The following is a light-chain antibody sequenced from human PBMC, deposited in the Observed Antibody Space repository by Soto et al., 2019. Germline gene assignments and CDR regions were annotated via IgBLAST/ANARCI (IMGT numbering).Light chain of an antibody. CDR1: SSDVGGYNY. CDR2: DVS. J-gene: IGLJ2*01. V-gene: IGLV2-14*01. Sequence: QSALTQPASVSGSPGQSITISCTGSSSDVGGYNYVSWYQQHPGKAPKVMIYDVSNRPSGVSNRFSGSKSGNTASLTISGLQAEDEADYYCRSYASTSNVIFGEGTKLTVL. CDR3: RSYASTSNVI.